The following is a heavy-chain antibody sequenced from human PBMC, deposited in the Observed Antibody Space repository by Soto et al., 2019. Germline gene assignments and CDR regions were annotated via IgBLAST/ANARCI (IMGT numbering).Heavy chain of an antibody. CDR1: GLPHSSFA. D-gene: IGHD2-21*01. Sequence: PGGSLRPSCTASGLPHSSFAMMSVRQVPGKGLWCVSGTYGGGRGIEYGDSGKGRFTISRDNSKNTVCLQMTDLRADDTAVYYCAKDAAYNGGLWLMDHWGRGTQVTVSS. V-gene: IGHV3-23*02. CDR2: TYGGGRGI. CDR3: AKDAAYNGGLWLMDH. J-gene: IGHJ4*02.